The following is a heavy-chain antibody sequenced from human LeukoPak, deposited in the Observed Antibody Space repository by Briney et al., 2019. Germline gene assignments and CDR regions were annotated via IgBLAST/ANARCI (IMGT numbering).Heavy chain of an antibody. CDR3: ARDYGSGSLHF. Sequence: ASVKVSCKTSGYTFTDYFIHWVRQAPGQGLEWMGWINPNNGGTKYSQKFQGRVTLTRDTSATTAYMELSSLRSEDTAVYYCARDYGSGSLHFWGQGTLVTVSS. V-gene: IGHV1-3*01. CDR2: INPNNGGT. D-gene: IGHD3-10*01. CDR1: GYTFTDYF. J-gene: IGHJ4*02.